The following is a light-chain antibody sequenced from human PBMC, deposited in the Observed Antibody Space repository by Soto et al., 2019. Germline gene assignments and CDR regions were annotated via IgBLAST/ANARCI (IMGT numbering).Light chain of an antibody. CDR3: TSYVGNDIWV. Sequence: QSALTQPPSASGSPGQSVTISCTGTSSDVGAYKDVSWYQQYPGNAPKLMIYEVTKRPSGVPDRFSGYKSGNTASLTVSGLQAEDAAYYYCTSYVGNDIWVFGGGTKVTVL. J-gene: IGLJ3*02. CDR1: SSDVGAYKD. V-gene: IGLV2-8*01. CDR2: EVT.